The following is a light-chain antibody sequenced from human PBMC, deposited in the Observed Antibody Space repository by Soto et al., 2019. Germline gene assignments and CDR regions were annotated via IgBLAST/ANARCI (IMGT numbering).Light chain of an antibody. CDR3: QQYYSTRRT. CDR2: WAS. CDR1: QSVLYSSNNKNY. J-gene: IGKJ1*01. V-gene: IGKV4-1*01. Sequence: DIVMTQSPDPLAVSLGERATINCKSSQSVLYSSNNKNYLAWYQQKPGQPPKLLIYWASTRESGVPDRFSGSGSGTDFTLTISSLQAEDVAVYCCQQYYSTRRTFGQGTKVEIK.